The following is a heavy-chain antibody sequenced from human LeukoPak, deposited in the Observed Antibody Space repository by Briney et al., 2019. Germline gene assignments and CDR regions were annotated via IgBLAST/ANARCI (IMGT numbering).Heavy chain of an antibody. V-gene: IGHV3-30*04. CDR3: ARDYGEFSYMDV. Sequence: GGSLRLSCAASGFTFSSYAMHWVRQAPGKGLEWVAVISYDGSNKYYADSVKGRFTISRDNSKNTLYLQMNSLRAEDTAVYYCARDYGEFSYMDVWGKGTTVTVSS. CDR1: GFTFSSYA. J-gene: IGHJ6*03. D-gene: IGHD4-17*01. CDR2: ISYDGSNK.